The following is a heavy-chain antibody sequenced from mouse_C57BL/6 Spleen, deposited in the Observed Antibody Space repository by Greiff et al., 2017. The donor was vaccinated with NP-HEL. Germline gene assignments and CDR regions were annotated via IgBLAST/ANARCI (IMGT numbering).Heavy chain of an antibody. J-gene: IGHJ4*01. CDR3: VRDSSGYPFYAMDY. V-gene: IGHV10-1*01. D-gene: IGHD3-2*02. CDR2: IRSKSNNYAT. CDR1: GFSFNTYA. Sequence: EVQLLESGGGLVQPKGSLKLSCAASGFSFNTYAMNWVRQAPGKGLEWVARIRSKSNNYATYYADSVKDRFTISRDDSESMLYLQMNNLKTEDTAMYYCVRDSSGYPFYAMDYWGQGTSVTVSS.